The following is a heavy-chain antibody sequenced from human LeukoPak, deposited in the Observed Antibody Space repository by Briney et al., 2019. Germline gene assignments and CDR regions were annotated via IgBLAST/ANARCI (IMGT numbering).Heavy chain of an antibody. J-gene: IGHJ4*02. CDR1: GYTFTGYY. CDR3: ARGYCSSTSCFNFDY. CDR2: INPNSGGT. Sequence: VASVKVSCKASGYTFTGYYMHWVRQAPGQGLEWMGWINPNSGGTNYAQKFQGRVTMTRDTSIGTAYMELSRLRSDDTAVYYCARGYCSSTSCFNFDYWGQGTLVTVSS. D-gene: IGHD2-2*01. V-gene: IGHV1-2*02.